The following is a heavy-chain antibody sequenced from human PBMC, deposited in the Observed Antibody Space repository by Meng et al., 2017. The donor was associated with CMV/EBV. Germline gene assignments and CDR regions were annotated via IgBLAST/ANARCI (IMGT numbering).Heavy chain of an antibody. Sequence: QLPLEESGPGMVKPSQTLSLTCTVSGCCISSGDYYWSWIRQPPGKGLEWIGYIYYSGSTYYNPSLKSRVTISVDTSKNQFSLKLSSVTAADTAVYYCARAQYSSSCDYWGQGTLVTVSS. CDR2: IYYSGST. J-gene: IGHJ4*02. D-gene: IGHD6-13*01. CDR3: ARAQYSSSCDY. CDR1: GCCISSGDYY. V-gene: IGHV4-30-4*08.